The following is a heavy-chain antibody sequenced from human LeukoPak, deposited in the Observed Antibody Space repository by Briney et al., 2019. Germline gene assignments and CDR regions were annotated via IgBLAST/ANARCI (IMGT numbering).Heavy chain of an antibody. CDR3: ARLIPRNLRYFDWFSRDY. CDR2: IFYSGST. J-gene: IGHJ4*02. D-gene: IGHD3-9*01. V-gene: IGHV4-39*07. Sequence: SETLSLTCTVSGGSISTSNYYWGWIRQPPGKGLEWIGNIFYSGSTYYSPSVKSRVIISLDTSRNQFSLKLSSVTAADTAVYYCARLIPRNLRYFDWFSRDYWGQGTLVTVSS. CDR1: GGSISTSNYY.